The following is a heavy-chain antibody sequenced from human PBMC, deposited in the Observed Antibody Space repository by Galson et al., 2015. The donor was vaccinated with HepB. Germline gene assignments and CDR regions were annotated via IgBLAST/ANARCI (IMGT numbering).Heavy chain of an antibody. J-gene: IGHJ4*02. CDR1: GFTFSSFA. D-gene: IGHD3-22*01. CDR2: ISYDGSNK. V-gene: IGHV3-30-3*02. Sequence: SLRLSCAASGFTFSSFAMHWVRQAPGKGLEWVAFISYDGSNKNYADSVKGRFTISRDDSKNTLYLQMNSLRAEDTAVYYCAKTYYYDSSGYYHDYWGQGTLVTVSS. CDR3: AKTYYYDSSGYYHDY.